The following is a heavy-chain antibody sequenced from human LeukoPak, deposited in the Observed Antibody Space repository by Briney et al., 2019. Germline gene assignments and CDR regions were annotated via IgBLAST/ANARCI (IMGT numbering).Heavy chain of an antibody. CDR1: GYTFTSYD. J-gene: IGHJ4*02. CDR2: MNPNSGNT. Sequence: ASVEVSCKASGYTFTSYDMNWVRQATGQGLEWMGWMNPNSGNTGYAQKFQGRVTMTRNTSISTAYMELSSPRSEDTAVYYCARSRASMVTIFGVVTIETYFDYWGQGTLVTVSS. V-gene: IGHV1-8*01. CDR3: ARSRASMVTIFGVVTIETYFDY. D-gene: IGHD3-3*01.